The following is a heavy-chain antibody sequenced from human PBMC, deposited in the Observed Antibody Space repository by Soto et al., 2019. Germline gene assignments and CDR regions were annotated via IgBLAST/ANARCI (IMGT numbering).Heavy chain of an antibody. CDR1: GGSISSGGHY. V-gene: IGHV4-31*03. CDR3: ARDIAARRPITTAYSGMDA. J-gene: IGHJ6*02. Sequence: SETLSLTCTVSGGSISSGGHYWSWIRQHPGKGLEWIGYIYYSGSTYYNPSLKSRVSISVDTSKNQFSLKLSSVTAADTAVYYCARDIAARRPITTAYSGMDAWGQGTALTVSS. D-gene: IGHD6-6*01. CDR2: IYYSGST.